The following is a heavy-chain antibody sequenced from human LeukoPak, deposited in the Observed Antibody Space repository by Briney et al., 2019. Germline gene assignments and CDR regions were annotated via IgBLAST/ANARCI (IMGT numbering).Heavy chain of an antibody. CDR2: INPNSGGT. CDR1: GYTFTGCY. CDR3: ARDEPKQSLVPRFDY. V-gene: IGHV1-2*02. D-gene: IGHD6-19*01. Sequence: ASVKVSCKASGYTFTGCYMHWVRQAPGQGLEWMGWINPNSGGTNYAQKFQGRVTMTRDTSISTAYMELSRLRSDDTAVYYCARDEPKQSLVPRFDYWGQGTLVTVSS. J-gene: IGHJ4*02.